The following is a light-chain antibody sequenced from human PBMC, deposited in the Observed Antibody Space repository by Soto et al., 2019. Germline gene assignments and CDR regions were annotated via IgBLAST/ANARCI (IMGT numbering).Light chain of an antibody. J-gene: IGKJ2*01. CDR1: QGISSW. CDR2: AAS. CDR3: QQANSFPPT. V-gene: IGKV1-12*01. Sequence: DLQMTQSPSSVSASVGDRVTINCRASQGISSWLVWYQQKPGKAPKLLIYAASSLQSGVPSRFSGSGSGTDFTLTISSLQPEDFATYYCQQANSFPPTFGQGTKLEIK.